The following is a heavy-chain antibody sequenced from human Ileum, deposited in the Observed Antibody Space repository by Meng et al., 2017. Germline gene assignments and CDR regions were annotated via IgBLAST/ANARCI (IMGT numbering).Heavy chain of an antibody. J-gene: IGHJ4*02. CDR3: AYLVGSGAYYPPSNY. D-gene: IGHD3-10*01. Sequence: GESLKISCATSGFTFINTRMSWVRQAPGKGLEWVANIEGNGRHIYYVDSVKGRFVISRDNAKNSLYLQMNSLRAEDTAVYYCAYLVGSGAYYPPSNYWGQGTLVTVSS. V-gene: IGHV3-7*01. CDR2: IEGNGRHI. CDR1: GFTFINTR.